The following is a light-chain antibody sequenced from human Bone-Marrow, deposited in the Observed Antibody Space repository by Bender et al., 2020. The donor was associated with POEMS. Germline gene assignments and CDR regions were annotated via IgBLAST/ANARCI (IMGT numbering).Light chain of an antibody. CDR3: SSYTTTDTIA. V-gene: IGLV2-14*02. CDR1: SSDVGSYNL. J-gene: IGLJ1*01. CDR2: DVG. Sequence: QSALTQPASVSGSPGQSITISCTGTSSDVGSYNLVSWYQQHPGKAPKLILYDVGDRPSGISDRFSGSKSGNTASLTISGLQAEDEGDYYCSSYTTTDTIAFGTGTKVTVL.